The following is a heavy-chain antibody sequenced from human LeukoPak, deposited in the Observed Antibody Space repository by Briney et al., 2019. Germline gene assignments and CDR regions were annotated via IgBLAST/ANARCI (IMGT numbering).Heavy chain of an antibody. D-gene: IGHD2-15*01. V-gene: IGHV4-61*01. CDR2: IHYSGST. J-gene: IGHJ5*02. CDR3: ARVHGSGGGCYRGVINWFDP. CDR1: GGSVISTTYY. Sequence: SETPSLTCTVPGGSVISTTYYWSWIRQPPGKGLEWIGYIHYSGSTNYNSSLKSQVTISVDTSKNQFSLKLSSVTAADTAVYYCARVHGSGGGCYRGVINWFDPWGQGTLVTVSS.